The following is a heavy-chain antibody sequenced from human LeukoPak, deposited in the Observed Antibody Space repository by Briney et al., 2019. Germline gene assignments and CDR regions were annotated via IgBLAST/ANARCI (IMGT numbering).Heavy chain of an antibody. CDR1: GFTLSSYS. Sequence: GGSLRLSCAASGFTLSSYSMNWVRQAPGKGLEWVSYISSSSTHIYYADSVKGRFTISRDDARNSLYLQMNSLRAEDTAVYYCARDRAAADLDYWGQGTLVTVSS. CDR2: ISSSSTHI. J-gene: IGHJ4*02. CDR3: ARDRAAADLDY. V-gene: IGHV3-21*01. D-gene: IGHD6-13*01.